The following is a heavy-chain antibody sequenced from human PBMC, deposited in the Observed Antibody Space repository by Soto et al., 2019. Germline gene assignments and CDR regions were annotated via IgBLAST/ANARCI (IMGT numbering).Heavy chain of an antibody. CDR2: VYSGGST. D-gene: IGHD3-10*01. V-gene: IGHV3-66*01. CDR3: ARDFSGKNDAFDI. Sequence: GGSLRLSCAASGCTVITNYMSWVRQPPGKGLEWVSVVYSGGSTYYADSVKGRFTVSRDNSKNTLYLQMNSLRAEDTAVYYCARDFSGKNDAFDIWGQGTVVTVSS. J-gene: IGHJ3*02. CDR1: GCTVITNY.